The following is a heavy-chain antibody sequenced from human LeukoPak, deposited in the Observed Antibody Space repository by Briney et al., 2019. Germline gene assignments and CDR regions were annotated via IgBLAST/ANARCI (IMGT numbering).Heavy chain of an antibody. CDR1: GYTFTDHD. CDR3: ARDSSGRNSFDN. CDR2: INPNGGGA. J-gene: IGHJ4*02. D-gene: IGHD1-14*01. V-gene: IGHV1-2*02. Sequence: ASVKVSCKASGYTFTDHDIHWVRRAPGQGLEWMGWINPNGGGARYVPKFQGRVTMIRDTSTTTAYMELSSLRSDDTAVYYCARDSSGRNSFDNWGQGTLVTVSS.